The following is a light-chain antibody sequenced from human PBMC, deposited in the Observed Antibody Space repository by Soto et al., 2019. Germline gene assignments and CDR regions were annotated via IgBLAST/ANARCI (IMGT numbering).Light chain of an antibody. Sequence: DIQMTQSPSTLSASVGDRVTITCRASQSISSWLAWYQQKPGKAPKLLIYKASSLESGVPSRFSGSGSGTEFTLSISSLQPEDFGTYYCQQCYMGWTFGQGTKVDIK. CDR2: KAS. J-gene: IGKJ1*01. CDR1: QSISSW. CDR3: QQCYMGWT. V-gene: IGKV1-5*03.